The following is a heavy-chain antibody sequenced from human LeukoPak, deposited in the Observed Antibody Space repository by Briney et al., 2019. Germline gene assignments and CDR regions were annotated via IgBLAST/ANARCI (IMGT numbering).Heavy chain of an antibody. CDR1: GGTFSSYA. D-gene: IGHD3-3*01. CDR2: IIPIFGTA. V-gene: IGHV1-69*05. J-gene: IGHJ4*02. CDR3: ARVPPTYDFWSGYQEYYFDY. Sequence: GASVKVSCKASGGTFSSYAISWVRQAPGQGLEWMGGIIPIFGTANYAQKFQGRVTITTDESTSTAYMELSSLRSEDTAVYYCARVPPTYDFWSGYQEYYFDYWGQGTLVTVSS.